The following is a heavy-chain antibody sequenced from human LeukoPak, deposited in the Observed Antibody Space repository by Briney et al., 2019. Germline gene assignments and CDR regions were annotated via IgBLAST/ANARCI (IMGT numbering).Heavy chain of an antibody. J-gene: IGHJ5*02. D-gene: IGHD3-22*01. V-gene: IGHV3-7*01. CDR2: IKQDGREK. Sequence: QAGGSLRLSCAASGFTFSSYWMSWVRQAPGKGLEWVANIKQDGREKFYVDSVKGRFTISRDNAKNSLYLQMNSLRAEDTAVYYCARGHYYDSSGYYLNWFDPWSQGTLVTVSS. CDR1: GFTFSSYW. CDR3: ARGHYYDSSGYYLNWFDP.